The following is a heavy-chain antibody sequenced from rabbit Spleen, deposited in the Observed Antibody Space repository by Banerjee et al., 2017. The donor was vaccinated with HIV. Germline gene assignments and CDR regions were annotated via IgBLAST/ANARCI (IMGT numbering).Heavy chain of an antibody. CDR2: INAATAKP. V-gene: IGHV1S45*01. J-gene: IGHJ4*01. Sequence: QERLVESGGGLVQPEGSLTLTCKASGFSFSDRDVMCWVRQAPGKGLEWIACINAATAKPVYATWAKGRFTISRTSSTTVTLQMTSLTAADTATYFCARDLAGAIGWNFYLWGQGTLVTVS. D-gene: IGHD4-1*01. CDR3: ARDLAGAIGWNFYL. CDR1: GFSFSDRDV.